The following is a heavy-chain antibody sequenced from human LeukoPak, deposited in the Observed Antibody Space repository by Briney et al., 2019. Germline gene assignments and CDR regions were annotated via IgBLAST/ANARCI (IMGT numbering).Heavy chain of an antibody. D-gene: IGHD5-12*01. J-gene: IGHJ4*02. CDR2: ISAYNGNT. V-gene: IGHV1-18*04. CDR3: ARSPSGYDRLIDY. CDR1: GYTFTNYG. Sequence: ASVKVSCKASGYTFTNYGFSWVRQAPGQGLEWMGWISAYNGNTGYAQKFQGRVTVTTDTSTSTAYMELRSLTSDDTAVYYCARSPSGYDRLIDYWGQGTLVTVSS.